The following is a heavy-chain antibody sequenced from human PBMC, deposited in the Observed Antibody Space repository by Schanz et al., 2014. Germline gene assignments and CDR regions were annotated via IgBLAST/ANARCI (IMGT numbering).Heavy chain of an antibody. CDR3: AKDSCSSATCYGDGMDV. J-gene: IGHJ6*02. CDR2: ISGGGGTR. D-gene: IGHD2-2*01. V-gene: IGHV3-23*04. CDR1: GFTFGSYG. Sequence: EVQLVESGGGLVQPGGSLRLSCAASGFTFGSYGMSWVRQGPGKGLEWVSGISGGGGTRNYADSVKGRFTVFRDNSKRTLYLEINDPRAEDAAVYYCAKDSCSSATCYGDGMDVWGQGSTVTVSS.